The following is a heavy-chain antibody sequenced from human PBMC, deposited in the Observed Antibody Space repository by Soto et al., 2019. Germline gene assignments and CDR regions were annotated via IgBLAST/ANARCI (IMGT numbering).Heavy chain of an antibody. CDR1: GFTFGHYG. Sequence: GGSLRLSCAASGFTFGHYGLSWVGRAPGKGLEWVAVISYDSSNKYYANSVRGRFTISRDNSKDTLYLQMDTLRPEDTAMYYCVKSFSIYGCSEFDHWGQGTLVTVSS. CDR2: ISYDSSNK. D-gene: IGHD3-10*01. CDR3: VKSFSIYGCSEFDH. J-gene: IGHJ4*02. V-gene: IGHV3-30*18.